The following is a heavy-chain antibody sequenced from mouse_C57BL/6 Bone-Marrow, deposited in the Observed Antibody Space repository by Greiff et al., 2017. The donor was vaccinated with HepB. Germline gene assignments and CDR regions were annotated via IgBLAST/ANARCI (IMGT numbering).Heavy chain of an antibody. Sequence: QVQLQQPGAELVKPGASVKLSCKASGYTFTSYWMHWVKQRPGQGLEWIGMIHPNTGSTNYNEKLKSKATLTVDKSSSTAYMQLSSLTSEDSAVYYCARKHYGSSYYFDYWGQGTTLTVSS. CDR1: GYTFTSYW. V-gene: IGHV1-64*01. D-gene: IGHD1-1*01. J-gene: IGHJ2*01. CDR3: ARKHYGSSYYFDY. CDR2: IHPNTGST.